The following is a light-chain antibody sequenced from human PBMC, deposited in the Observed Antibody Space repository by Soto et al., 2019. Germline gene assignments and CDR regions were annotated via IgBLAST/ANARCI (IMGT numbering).Light chain of an antibody. CDR3: CSYSVSYNWV. J-gene: IGLJ3*02. V-gene: IGLV2-11*01. CDR1: SSDVGDYNY. CDR2: AVN. Sequence: QSALTQPRSVSGSPGQSVTISCTGTSSDVGDYNYVSWYQQHPGKAPKLFIYAVNMRPSGVPDRFSGSKSGNTASLTISGLQAEDEADYSCCSYSVSYNWVVGGGTKLTVL.